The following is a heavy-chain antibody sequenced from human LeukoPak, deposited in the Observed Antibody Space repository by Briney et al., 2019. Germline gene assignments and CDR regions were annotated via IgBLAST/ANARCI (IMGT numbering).Heavy chain of an antibody. CDR3: GKAVEGLGGVLKYYYDMDV. J-gene: IGHJ6*03. V-gene: IGHV3-11*04. CDR1: GFTFSDYY. CDR2: ISSSGSPI. D-gene: IGHD3-16*01. Sequence: GGSLRLSCAASGFTFSDYYMSWLRQAPGKGLEWVSYISSSGSPIYYADSVRGRFTISRDNAKNSLYLQMNSLRVDDTAVYYCGKAVEGLGGVLKYYYDMDVWGKRTTVPV.